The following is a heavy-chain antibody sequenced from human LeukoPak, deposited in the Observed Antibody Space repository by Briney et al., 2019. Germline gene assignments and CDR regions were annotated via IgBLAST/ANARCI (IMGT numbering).Heavy chain of an antibody. CDR3: ARDYYDSSGPIDY. CDR2: ISYDGSNK. Sequence: GGSLRLSCAASGFTFSSYAMHWVRQAPGKGLEWVAVISYDGSNKYYADSVNGRFTISRDNSKNTLYLQMNSLRAEDTAVYYCARDYYDSSGPIDYWGQGTLVTVSS. V-gene: IGHV3-30*04. J-gene: IGHJ4*02. CDR1: GFTFSSYA. D-gene: IGHD3-22*01.